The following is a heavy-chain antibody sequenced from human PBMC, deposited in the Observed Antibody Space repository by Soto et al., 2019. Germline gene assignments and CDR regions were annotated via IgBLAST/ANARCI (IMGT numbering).Heavy chain of an antibody. CDR2: IIPILGIA. Sequence: GASVKVSFKASGGPLSSYTISWGRQAPGQGLEWMGRIIPILGIANYAQKFQGRVTITADKSTSTAYMELSSLRSEDTAVYYCARALRGSGSYYNYYFDYWGQGTLVTVSS. CDR3: ARALRGSGSYYNYYFDY. V-gene: IGHV1-69*02. J-gene: IGHJ4*02. D-gene: IGHD3-10*01. CDR1: GGPLSSYT.